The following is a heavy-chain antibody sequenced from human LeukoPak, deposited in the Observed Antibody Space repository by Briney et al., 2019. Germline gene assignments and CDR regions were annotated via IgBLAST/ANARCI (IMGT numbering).Heavy chain of an antibody. CDR1: GGSISSYY. D-gene: IGHD5-12*01. J-gene: IGHJ5*02. V-gene: IGHV4-59*01. CDR3: ARVPPSGYDSNWFDP. CDR2: IYYSGST. Sequence: PSETLSLTCTVSGGSISSYYWSWIRQPPAKGLEWIGYIYYSGSTNYNPSLKSRVTISVDTSKNQFSLKLSSVTAADTAVYYCARVPPSGYDSNWFDPWGQGTLVTVSS.